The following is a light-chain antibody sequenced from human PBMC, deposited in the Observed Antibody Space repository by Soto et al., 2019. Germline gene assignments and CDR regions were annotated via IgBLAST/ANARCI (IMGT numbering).Light chain of an antibody. CDR1: QSVSSN. V-gene: IGKV3-15*01. Sequence: EIVMTQSPATLSVSPGERATLSCRASQSVSSNLAWYQQKPGQAPRLLIYCASTRATGIPARFSGSGSGTEFTLTISSLQSEDFAVYYCQQYNNWPPLTFGGGTKVKIK. CDR3: QQYNNWPPLT. CDR2: CAS. J-gene: IGKJ4*01.